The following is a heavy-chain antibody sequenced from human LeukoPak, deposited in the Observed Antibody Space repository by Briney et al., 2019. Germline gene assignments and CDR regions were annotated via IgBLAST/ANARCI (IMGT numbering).Heavy chain of an antibody. Sequence: SVKVSCKASGGTFSSYAISWVRQAPGQGLEWMGGIIPIFGTANYAQKFQGRVTITADESTSTAYMELSSLRSEDTAVYYCARTPPYQLPSDDASDIWGQGTMVTVSS. CDR3: ARTPPYQLPSDDASDI. CDR1: GGTFSSYA. V-gene: IGHV1-69*01. CDR2: IIPIFGTA. D-gene: IGHD2-2*01. J-gene: IGHJ3*02.